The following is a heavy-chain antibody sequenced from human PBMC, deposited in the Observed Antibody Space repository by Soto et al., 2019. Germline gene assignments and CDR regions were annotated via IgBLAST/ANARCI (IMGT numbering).Heavy chain of an antibody. CDR2: ISTGDSPI. CDR3: ATVCRFCSGSNSLY. Sequence: EVQLVESGGALVQPGGSLRLSCAASGFTFSNYAMNWVRQAPGKGLEWVSYISTGDSPIYYADSVKGRFTISRDNAKNSLYLQMFSLRAEDTAVYYCATVCRFCSGSNSLYWGRGTLVTVSS. V-gene: IGHV3-48*01. J-gene: IGHJ4*02. D-gene: IGHD2-15*01. CDR1: GFTFSNYA.